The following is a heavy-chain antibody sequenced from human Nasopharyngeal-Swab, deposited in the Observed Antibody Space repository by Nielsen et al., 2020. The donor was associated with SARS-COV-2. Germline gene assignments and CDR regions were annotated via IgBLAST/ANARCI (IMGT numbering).Heavy chain of an antibody. CDR2: INTNTGNP. Sequence: WVRQAPGQGLEWMGWINTNTGNPTYAQGFTGRFVFSLDTSVSTAYLQISSLKAEDTAVYYCARDVGLLRYFDWLYTPLYYFDYWGQGTPVTVSS. D-gene: IGHD3-9*01. J-gene: IGHJ4*02. V-gene: IGHV7-4-1*02. CDR3: ARDVGLLRYFDWLYTPLYYFDY.